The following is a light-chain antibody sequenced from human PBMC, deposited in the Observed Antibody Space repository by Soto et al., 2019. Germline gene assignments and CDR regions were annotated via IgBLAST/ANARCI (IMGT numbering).Light chain of an antibody. CDR2: GVS. V-gene: IGKV3-20*01. CDR3: QQYGNSPLT. J-gene: IGKJ4*01. CDR1: QSVSSSY. Sequence: EIVLTQSPGTRSLSPGERATLSCRASQSVSSSYLAWYQQKPGQAPRLLIYGVSSRATGIPDRFSGSGSGTDFTLTISRLEPEDFAVYYCQQYGNSPLTFGGGTKV.